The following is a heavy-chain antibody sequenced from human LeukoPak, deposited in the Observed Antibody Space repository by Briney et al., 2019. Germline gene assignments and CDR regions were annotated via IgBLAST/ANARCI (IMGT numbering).Heavy chain of an antibody. CDR2: IYYSGST. CDR1: GGSISSSSYY. CDR3: AMFSGNWFDP. D-gene: IGHD3-10*02. J-gene: IGHJ5*02. Sequence: KPSETLSLTCTVSGGSISSSSYYWGWIRQPPGKGLEWIGSIYYSGSTYYNPSLKSRVTISVDTSKNQFSLKLSSVTAADTALYYCAMFSGNWFDPWGRGTLVTVSS. V-gene: IGHV4-39*07.